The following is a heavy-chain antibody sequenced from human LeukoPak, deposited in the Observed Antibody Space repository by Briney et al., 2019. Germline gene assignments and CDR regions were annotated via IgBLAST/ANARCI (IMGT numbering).Heavy chain of an antibody. J-gene: IGHJ6*02. V-gene: IGHV3-21*01. Sequence: GGSLRLSCAASGFTFSSYSMNWVRQAPGKGLEWVSSISSSSSYIYYADSVKGRFTISRDNAKNSLYLQMNSPRAEDTAVYYCARDSGSYYYGMDVWGQGTTVTVSS. D-gene: IGHD1-26*01. CDR1: GFTFSSYS. CDR2: ISSSSSYI. CDR3: ARDSGSYYYGMDV.